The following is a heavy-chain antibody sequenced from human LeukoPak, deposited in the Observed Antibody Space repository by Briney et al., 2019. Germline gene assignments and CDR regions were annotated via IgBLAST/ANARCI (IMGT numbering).Heavy chain of an antibody. J-gene: IGHJ5*02. V-gene: IGHV3-43D*03. CDR3: TKGWAA. CDR2: ISWDGGST. CDR1: GFTFSSYG. Sequence: GGSLRLSCAASGFTFSSYGMSWVRQAPGKGLEWVSLISWDGGSTYYADSVKGRFTISRDNRKSSLYLQMNSLRPEDTALYYCTKGWAAWGQGTLVTVSS. D-gene: IGHD1-26*01.